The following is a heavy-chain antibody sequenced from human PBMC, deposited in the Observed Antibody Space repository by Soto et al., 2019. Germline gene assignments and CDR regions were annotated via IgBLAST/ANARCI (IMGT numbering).Heavy chain of an antibody. D-gene: IGHD3-3*01. CDR3: ARGGYDYDFWSGSTAFDI. CDR1: GYTFTSYD. J-gene: IGHJ3*02. Sequence: ASVKVSCKASGYTFTSYDINWVRQATGQGLEWKGWMNPNSGNTGYAQKFQGRVTMTRNTSISTAYMELSSLRSEDTAVYYCARGGYDYDFWSGSTAFDIWGQGTMVTVSS. CDR2: MNPNSGNT. V-gene: IGHV1-8*01.